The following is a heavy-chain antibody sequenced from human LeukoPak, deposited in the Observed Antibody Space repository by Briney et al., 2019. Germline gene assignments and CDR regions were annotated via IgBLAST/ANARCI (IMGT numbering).Heavy chain of an antibody. V-gene: IGHV3-23*01. D-gene: IGHD3-22*01. CDR2: ISGGGAST. CDR3: ARGPLDSYYYDSSGYASFADY. J-gene: IGHJ4*02. Sequence: GGSLRLSCAASGFTFSSYPMSWVRQAPGKGLQWVSAISGGGASTYYADSVKGRFTISRDNSKNTLYLQMNSLRAEDTAVYYCARGPLDSYYYDSSGYASFADYWGQGTLVTVSS. CDR1: GFTFSSYP.